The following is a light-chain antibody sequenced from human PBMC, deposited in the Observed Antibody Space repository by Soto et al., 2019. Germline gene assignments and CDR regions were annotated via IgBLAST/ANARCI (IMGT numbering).Light chain of an antibody. CDR3: QQYGSSLLT. Sequence: IVSTPSPGALSLSPGERPTLPCRASQSVTSNSLAWYQQRPGQAPRLFIYGASSRATGIPDRFSGSGSGTDFTLTISRLEPEDFAVYYCQQYGSSLLTFGGGTKVDIK. CDR2: GAS. CDR1: QSVTSNS. J-gene: IGKJ4*01. V-gene: IGKV3-20*01.